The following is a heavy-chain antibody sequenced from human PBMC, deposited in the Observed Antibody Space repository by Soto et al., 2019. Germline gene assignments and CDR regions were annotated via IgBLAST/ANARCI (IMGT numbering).Heavy chain of an antibody. V-gene: IGHV1-18*01. CDR1: GYTFNSYG. Sequence: QVLLVQSGAEVKKPGASVKVSCKASGYTFNSYGVSWVRQAPGQGLEWMGWISAYNGNTKYSQNRQGRVTMTIDTTTSSAYLEVRSLRSDDTAIYYCARYFWSGQLPFYFDQWGQGTLVTVSS. D-gene: IGHD3-3*01. CDR2: ISAYNGNT. J-gene: IGHJ4*02. CDR3: ARYFWSGQLPFYFDQ.